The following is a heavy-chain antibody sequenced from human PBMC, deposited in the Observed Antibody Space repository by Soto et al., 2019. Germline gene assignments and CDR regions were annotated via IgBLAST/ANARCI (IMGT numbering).Heavy chain of an antibody. CDR3: ARGPRYYGMDV. V-gene: IGHV3-30-3*01. J-gene: IGHJ6*02. CDR1: GFTFSSYA. Sequence: PGGSLRLCCAASGFTFSSYAMHWVRQAPGKGLEWVAVISYDGSNKYYADSVKGRFTISRDNSKNTLYLQMNSLRAEDAAVYYCARGPRYYGMDVWGQGTTVTVSS. CDR2: ISYDGSNK.